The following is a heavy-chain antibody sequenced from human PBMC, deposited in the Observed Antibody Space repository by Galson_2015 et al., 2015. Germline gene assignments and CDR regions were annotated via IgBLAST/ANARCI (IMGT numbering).Heavy chain of an antibody. V-gene: IGHV3-23*01. CDR2: ISVSDGST. CDR3: AKDSVTVYMYSRFDY. J-gene: IGHJ4*02. D-gene: IGHD5/OR15-5a*01. Sequence: SLRLSCAASGFTFSSYAMSWVRQAPGEGLEWVSGISVSDGSTYYADSVKGRFTISRDNSKDKLFLQMNSLRAEDTAVYYCAKDSVTVYMYSRFDYGGQGTRFTVSS. CDR1: GFTFSSYA.